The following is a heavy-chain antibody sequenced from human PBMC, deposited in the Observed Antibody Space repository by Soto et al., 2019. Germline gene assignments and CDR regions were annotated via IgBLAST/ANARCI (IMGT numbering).Heavy chain of an antibody. CDR2: ISSSSSVI. V-gene: IGHV3-48*01. J-gene: IGHJ6*03. CDR1: GFILSDCA. Sequence: EVQLVESGGGLVQPGGSLRLSCATSGFILSDCAMNWVRQAPGKGLEWVSYISSSSSVIDYADSVKGRFTVSRDNARNSLSLQMNSLRAEDTAVYYCARDLSWGSNWYYYMDVWGKGTTGTVSS. D-gene: IGHD7-27*01. CDR3: ARDLSWGSNWYYYMDV.